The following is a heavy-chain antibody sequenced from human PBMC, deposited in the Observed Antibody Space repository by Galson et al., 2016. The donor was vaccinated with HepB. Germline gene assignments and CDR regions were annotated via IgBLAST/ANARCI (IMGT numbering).Heavy chain of an antibody. J-gene: IGHJ3*02. Sequence: SLRLSCAASGITFSNYWMSWIRQAPGKGLEWVAKIKPDESEKYYVDSVKGRFTISRDNAKNLVYLQMNSLRAEDTAVYYCEREAWSSTPIWGQGTMFTVSS. CDR1: GITFSNYW. CDR2: IKPDESEK. CDR3: EREAWSSTPI. D-gene: IGHD1-26*01. V-gene: IGHV3-7*01.